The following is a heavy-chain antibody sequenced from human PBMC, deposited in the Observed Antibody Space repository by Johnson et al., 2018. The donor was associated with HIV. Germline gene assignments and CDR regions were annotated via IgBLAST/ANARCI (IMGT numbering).Heavy chain of an antibody. CDR3: VKDIQVGVSDAFDI. D-gene: IGHD3-10*01. CDR2: ISWDGGST. Sequence: VQLVESGGVVVQPGGSLRLSCAASGFTFDDYTMHWVRQAPGKGLEWLSLISWDGGSTYYADSVKGRFTISRDNSKNSLYLQMSSLGTEDTALYYCVKDIQVGVSDAFDIWGQGTTVTVSS. CDR1: GFTFDDYT. J-gene: IGHJ3*02. V-gene: IGHV3-43*01.